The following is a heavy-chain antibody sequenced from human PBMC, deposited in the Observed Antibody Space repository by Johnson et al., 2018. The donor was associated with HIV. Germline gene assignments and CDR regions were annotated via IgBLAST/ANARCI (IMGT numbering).Heavy chain of an antibody. Sequence: VQLVESGGGLVQPGGSLRLSCAASGFTVSSNYMSWDRQAPGKGLEWVSVIYSGGSTYYADSVKGRFTISRDNSKNTLYLQMNSLRAEDTAVYYCARSPEGDAFDIWGQGTMVTVSS. CDR3: ARSPEGDAFDI. J-gene: IGHJ3*02. CDR2: IYSGGST. V-gene: IGHV3-66*02. CDR1: GFTVSSNY.